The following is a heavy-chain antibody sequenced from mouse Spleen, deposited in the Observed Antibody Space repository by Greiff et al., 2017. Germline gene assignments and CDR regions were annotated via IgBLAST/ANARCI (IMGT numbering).Heavy chain of an antibody. CDR3: ARETSGCRRGFAY. CDR1: GYAFTNYL. J-gene: IGHJ3*01. CDR2: INPGSGGT. Sequence: QVQLQQSGAELVRPGTSVKVSCKASGYAFTNYLIEWVKQRPGQGLEWIGVINPGSGGTNYNEKFKGKATLTADKSSSTAYMQLSSLTSEDSAVYFCARETSGCRRGFAYWGQGTLVTVSA. V-gene: IGHV1-54*01.